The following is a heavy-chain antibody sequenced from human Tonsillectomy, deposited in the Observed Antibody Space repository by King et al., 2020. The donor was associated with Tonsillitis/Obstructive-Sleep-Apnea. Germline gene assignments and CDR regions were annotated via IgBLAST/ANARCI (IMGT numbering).Heavy chain of an antibody. CDR1: GGSISSYY. V-gene: IGHV4-59*08. J-gene: IGHJ4*02. Sequence: QLQESGPGLVKPSETLSLTCTVSGGSISSYYWSWIRQPPGKGLEWIGYIYYSGSTNYNPSLKSRVTISVDTSKNQFSLKLSSVTAADTAVYYCARGGVSSPNYWGQGTLVTVSS. CDR2: IYYSGST. D-gene: IGHD6-19*01. CDR3: ARGGVSSPNY.